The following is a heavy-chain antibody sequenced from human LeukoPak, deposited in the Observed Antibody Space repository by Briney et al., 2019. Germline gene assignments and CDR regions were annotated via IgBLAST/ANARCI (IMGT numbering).Heavy chain of an antibody. J-gene: IGHJ4*02. Sequence: GESRKISGICSRYSFTCYWIGGVRPMPGEGVEGMGISYPGDSETRYSPSFQGQVTISADKSITTAFLQWSSLRASDTAIYYCARLKVRDQQLDHFDSWGQGTLVTVSS. V-gene: IGHV5-51*01. CDR1: RYSFTCYW. D-gene: IGHD6-13*01. CDR3: ARLKVRDQQLDHFDS. CDR2: SYPGDSET.